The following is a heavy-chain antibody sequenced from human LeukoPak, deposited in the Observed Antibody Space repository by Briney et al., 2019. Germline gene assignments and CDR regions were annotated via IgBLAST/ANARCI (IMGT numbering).Heavy chain of an antibody. CDR1: GFTFSTYA. J-gene: IGHJ4*02. D-gene: IGHD6-13*01. V-gene: IGHV3-30*04. CDR2: ISYDGSIK. Sequence: GGSLRLSCAASGFTFSTYAMHWVRQAPGKGLEWVAVISYDGSIKYYADSVKGRFTISRDNSRNTLYSRNTLYLQMDSLRADDTAVYYCARGIIAAVGLAFDYWGQGTLVTVSS. CDR3: ARGIIAAVGLAFDY.